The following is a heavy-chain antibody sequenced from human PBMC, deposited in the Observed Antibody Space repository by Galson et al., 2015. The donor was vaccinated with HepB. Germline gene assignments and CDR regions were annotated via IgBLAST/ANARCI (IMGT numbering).Heavy chain of an antibody. J-gene: IGHJ4*02. CDR1: GFTFSSYG. Sequence: SLRLSCAASGFTFSSYGMHWVRQAPGKGLEWVAVISYDGSNKYYADSVKGRFTISRDNSKNTLYLQMNSLRAEDTAVYYCAKGPKWDPQLWLDYWGQGTLVTVSS. CDR2: ISYDGSNK. V-gene: IGHV3-30*18. D-gene: IGHD5-18*01. CDR3: AKGPKWDPQLWLDY.